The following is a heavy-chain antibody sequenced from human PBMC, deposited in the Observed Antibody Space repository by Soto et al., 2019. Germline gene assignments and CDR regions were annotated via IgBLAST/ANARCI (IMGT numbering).Heavy chain of an antibody. D-gene: IGHD3-9*01. CDR2: ISYDGSNK. J-gene: IGHJ4*02. Sequence: GGSLRLSCAASGFTFSSYGMHWVRQAPGKGLEWVAVISYDGSNKYYADSVKGRFTISRDNSENTLYLQMNSLRAEDTAVYYCAKGLRYFDWLLWPLRDYWGQGTLVTVSS. V-gene: IGHV3-30*18. CDR3: AKGLRYFDWLLWPLRDY. CDR1: GFTFSSYG.